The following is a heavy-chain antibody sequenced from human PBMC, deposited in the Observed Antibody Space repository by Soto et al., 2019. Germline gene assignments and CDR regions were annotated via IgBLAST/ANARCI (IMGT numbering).Heavy chain of an antibody. V-gene: IGHV3-73*01. D-gene: IGHD1-26*01. CDR2: IRSKANSYAT. CDR3: TSGSSDFDY. Sequence: EVQLVESGGGLVQPGGSLKLSCAASGFTFSGSAMHWVRQASGKGLEWVGRIRSKANSYATAYAASVKGRFTISRDDSKTTAYLEMKSLKTEDTAVYDCTSGSSDFDYWGQGTLVTVSS. J-gene: IGHJ4*02. CDR1: GFTFSGSA.